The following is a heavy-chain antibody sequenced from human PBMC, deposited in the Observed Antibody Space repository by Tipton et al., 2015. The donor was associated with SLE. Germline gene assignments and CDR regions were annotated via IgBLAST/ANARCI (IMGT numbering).Heavy chain of an antibody. D-gene: IGHD3-10*01. Sequence: TLSLTCTVSGGSISSHYWSWIRQPAGKGLEWIGYIYTSGSTNYNPSLKSRVTISVDTSKNQFSLKLSSVTAADTAVYYCARDQRELLWFGELKGDDAFDIWGQGTLVTVSS. CDR2: IYTSGST. CDR1: GGSISSHY. J-gene: IGHJ3*02. CDR3: ARDQRELLWFGELKGDDAFDI. V-gene: IGHV4-4*07.